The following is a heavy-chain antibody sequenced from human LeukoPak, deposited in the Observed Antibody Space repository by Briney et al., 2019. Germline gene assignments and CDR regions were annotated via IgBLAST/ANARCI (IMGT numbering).Heavy chain of an antibody. J-gene: IGHJ5*02. CDR1: GGSFSGYY. CDR3: AGRYYYDSSGYHL. CDR2: INHSGST. V-gene: IGHV4-34*01. Sequence: SETLSLTCAVYGGSFSGYYWSWIRQPPGKGLEWIGEINHSGSTNYNPSLKSRVTISVDTSKNQFSLKLSYVTAADTAVYYCAGRYYYDSSGYHLWGQGTLVTVSS. D-gene: IGHD3-22*01.